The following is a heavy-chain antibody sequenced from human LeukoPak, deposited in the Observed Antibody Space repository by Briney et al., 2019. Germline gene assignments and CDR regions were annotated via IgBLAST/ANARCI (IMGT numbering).Heavy chain of an antibody. CDR3: AKGQRWELPLDY. V-gene: IGHV3-23*01. D-gene: IGHD2-15*01. CDR2: FSGSNDNT. CDR1: GFTFNNYA. Sequence: PGGSLRLSCAASGFTFNNYAMSWVRQAPGKGLEWVSAFSGSNDNTYYADSVKGRFTISRDNSKNTLYLQMNNLRAEDTALYYRAKGQRWELPLDYWGQGTLVTVSS. J-gene: IGHJ4*02.